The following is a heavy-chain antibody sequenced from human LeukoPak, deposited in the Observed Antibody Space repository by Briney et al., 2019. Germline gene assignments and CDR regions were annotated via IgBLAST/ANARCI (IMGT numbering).Heavy chain of an antibody. CDR1: GFTFSSYW. CDR2: INRDGSST. CDR3: ARDQSSVFDY. V-gene: IGHV3-74*01. D-gene: IGHD3-22*01. Sequence: SGGSLRFSCAASGFTFSSYWMHWVRQGPGKGLVWVSRINRDGSSTTYADSVKGRFTISRDNAKNTLYLQMNSLRAEDTAVYDCARDQSSVFDYWGQGTLVTVSS. J-gene: IGHJ4*02.